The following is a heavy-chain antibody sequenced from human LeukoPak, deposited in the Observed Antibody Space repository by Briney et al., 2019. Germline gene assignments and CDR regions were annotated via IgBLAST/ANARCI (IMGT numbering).Heavy chain of an antibody. Sequence: PSETLSLTCAVSGGSISSGGYSWSWIRQPAGKGLEWIGRIYSSGNTNYNPSLKSRVTMSVDLSKNQFSLKLSSVTAADTAVYYCARVSASSDIYSFWYFDLWGRGTLVTVSS. D-gene: IGHD6-19*01. CDR1: GGSISSGGYS. V-gene: IGHV4-61*02. CDR3: ARVSASSDIYSFWYFDL. J-gene: IGHJ2*01. CDR2: IYSSGNT.